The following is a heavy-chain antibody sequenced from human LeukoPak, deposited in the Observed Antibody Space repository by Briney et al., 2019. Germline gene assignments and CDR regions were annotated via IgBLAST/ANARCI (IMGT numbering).Heavy chain of an antibody. J-gene: IGHJ4*02. D-gene: IGHD2-2*01. CDR2: ISGSGGST. V-gene: IGHV3-23*01. CDR1: GFTFSSYA. Sequence: GGSLRLSCVASGFTFSSYAMSWVRQAPGKGLEWVSAISGSGGSTYYADSVKGRFTISRDNSKNTLYLQMNSLRAEDTAVYYCAKSPPIVVVPAAQYYFDYWGQGTLVTVSS. CDR3: AKSPPIVVVPAAQYYFDY.